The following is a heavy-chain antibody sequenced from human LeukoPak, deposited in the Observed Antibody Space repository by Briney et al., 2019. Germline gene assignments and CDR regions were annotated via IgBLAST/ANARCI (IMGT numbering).Heavy chain of an antibody. J-gene: IGHJ5*02. CDR3: ARDEGGYGGPNWFDP. CDR1: GFTFSSYS. CDR2: ISSSSSTI. D-gene: IGHD3-22*01. V-gene: IGHV3-48*04. Sequence: GGSLRLSCAASGFTFSSYSMNWVRQAPGKGPEWVSYISSSSSTIYYADSVKGRFTISRDNAKNSLYLQMNSLRAEDTAVYYCARDEGGYGGPNWFDPWGQGTLVTVSS.